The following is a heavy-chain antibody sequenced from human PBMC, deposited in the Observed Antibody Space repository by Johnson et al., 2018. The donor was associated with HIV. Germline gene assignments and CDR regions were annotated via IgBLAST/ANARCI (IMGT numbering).Heavy chain of an antibody. CDR2: INSDGSST. D-gene: IGHD3-16*01. V-gene: IGHV3-74*02. Sequence: VQLVESGGGLVQPGGSLRLSCAASGFTFSSYWMHWVRQAPGKGLVWVSRINSDGSSTSYADSVKGRFTISRDNAKNTLYLQMNRLRAEDTAVYYCARGRYYDYVWGSYQEEGDIWGQGTMVTVSS. CDR3: ARGRYYDYVWGSYQEEGDI. J-gene: IGHJ3*02. CDR1: GFTFSSYW.